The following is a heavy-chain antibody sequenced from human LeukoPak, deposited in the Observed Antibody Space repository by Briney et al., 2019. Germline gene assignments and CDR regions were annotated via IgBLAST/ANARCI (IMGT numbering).Heavy chain of an antibody. J-gene: IGHJ5*02. Sequence: GGSLRLSCAASGFTVSSNYMSWVRQAPGKGLEWVSVMYSGGSTYYADSVKGRFTISRDNSKNTLYLQMNSLRAEDTAVYYCARVPSYGSGSGFDPWGQGTLVTVSS. CDR3: ARVPSYGSGSGFDP. CDR1: GFTVSSNY. CDR2: MYSGGST. D-gene: IGHD3-10*01. V-gene: IGHV3-53*01.